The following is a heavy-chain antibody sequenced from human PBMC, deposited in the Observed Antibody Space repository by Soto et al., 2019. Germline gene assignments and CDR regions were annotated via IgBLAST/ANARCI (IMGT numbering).Heavy chain of an antibody. D-gene: IGHD2-2*01. CDR1: GGSFSGYY. CDR2: INHSGST. CDR3: ARNPRLHIVVVPGGKAGWFDP. V-gene: IGHV4-34*01. Sequence: SETLSLTCAVYGGSFSGYYWSWIRQPPGKGLEWIGEINHSGSTNYNPSLKSRVTISVDTSKNQFSLKLSSVTAADTAVYYCARNPRLHIVVVPGGKAGWFDPWGQGTLVTVSS. J-gene: IGHJ5*02.